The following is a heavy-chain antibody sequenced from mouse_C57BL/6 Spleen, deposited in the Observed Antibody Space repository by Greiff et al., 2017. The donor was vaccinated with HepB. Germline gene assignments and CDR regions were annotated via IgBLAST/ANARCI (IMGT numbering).Heavy chain of an antibody. CDR3: ARDQDLGAMDY. J-gene: IGHJ4*01. V-gene: IGHV5-4*01. CDR1: GFTFSSYA. Sequence: EVKVGESGGGLVKPGGSLKLSCAASGFTFSSYAMSWVRQTPEKRLEWVATISDGGSYTYYPDNVKGRFTISRDNAKNNLYLQMSHLKSEDTAMYYCARDQDLGAMDYWGQGTSVTVSS. CDR2: ISDGGSYT. D-gene: IGHD3-2*02.